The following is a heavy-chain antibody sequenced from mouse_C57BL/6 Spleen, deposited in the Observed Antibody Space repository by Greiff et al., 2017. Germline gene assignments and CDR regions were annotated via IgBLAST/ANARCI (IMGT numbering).Heavy chain of an antibody. Sequence: EVKLVESGGDLVKPGGSLKLSCAASGFTFSSYGMSWVRQTPDKRLEWVATISSGGSYTYYPDSVKGRFTISRDNAKNTLYLQMSSLKSEDTAMYYCASGGSSSDYWGQGTTLTVSS. D-gene: IGHD1-1*01. CDR2: ISSGGSYT. J-gene: IGHJ2*01. CDR3: ASGGSSSDY. CDR1: GFTFSSYG. V-gene: IGHV5-6*01.